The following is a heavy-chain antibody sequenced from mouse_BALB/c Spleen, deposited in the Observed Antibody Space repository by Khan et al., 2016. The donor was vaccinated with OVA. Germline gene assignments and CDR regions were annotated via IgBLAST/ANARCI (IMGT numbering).Heavy chain of an antibody. CDR2: INPSNGYT. CDR3: VRDGAYHRNDGWFAY. J-gene: IGHJ3*01. Sequence: QVQLQQPGAELARPGASVKMSCKASGYTFTSYTIHWIKKRPGQGLEWIGYINPSNGYTNYNQKFKDKATLTTDNTSTTAYQQLSSLKSDDSAVYNCVRDGAYHRNDGWFAYWGQGTLVTVSA. V-gene: IGHV1-4*01. D-gene: IGHD2-14*01. CDR1: GYTFTSYT.